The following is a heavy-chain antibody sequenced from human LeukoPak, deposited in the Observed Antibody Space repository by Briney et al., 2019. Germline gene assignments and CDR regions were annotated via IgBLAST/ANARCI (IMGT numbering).Heavy chain of an antibody. Sequence: AASVKVSCKASGYTFTGYYMHWVRQAPGQGLEWMGWINPNSGGTNYAQKFQGRVTMTRDTSVSTAYMELSRLRSDDTAVYYCATGHYYDSSGPNTPPDYWGQGTLVTVSS. D-gene: IGHD3-22*01. CDR2: INPNSGGT. J-gene: IGHJ4*02. CDR3: ATGHYYDSSGPNTPPDY. CDR1: GYTFTGYY. V-gene: IGHV1-2*02.